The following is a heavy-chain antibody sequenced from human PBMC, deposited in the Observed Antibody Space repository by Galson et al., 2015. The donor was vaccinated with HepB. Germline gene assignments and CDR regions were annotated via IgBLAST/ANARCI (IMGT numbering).Heavy chain of an antibody. D-gene: IGHD3-22*01. CDR3: AREMGYSDISGYSYAFDC. Sequence: SLRLSCAASGFTFTRYGMHWVRQAPGKGLEWVAVIWYDGSNKYYVDSVKGRFTISRDNSKNTLYLQMNSLRAEDTAVYYCAREMGYSDISGYSYAFDCWGQGTLVTVSS. CDR2: IWYDGSNK. V-gene: IGHV3-33*01. CDR1: GFTFTRYG. J-gene: IGHJ4*02.